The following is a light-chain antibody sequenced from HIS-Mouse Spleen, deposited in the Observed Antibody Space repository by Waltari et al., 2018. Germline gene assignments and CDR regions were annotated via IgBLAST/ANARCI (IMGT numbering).Light chain of an antibody. CDR3: CSYAGSNWV. CDR2: EGS. Sequence: QSALTQPASVSGSPGQSITIACTGTSSDVGSYNLVSWYQQHPGKAPKLMIYEGSKRPSGVSNRLSGSNSGNTASLTISGLQAEDEADYYCCSYAGSNWVFGGGTKLTVL. CDR1: SSDVGSYNL. J-gene: IGLJ3*02. V-gene: IGLV2-23*01.